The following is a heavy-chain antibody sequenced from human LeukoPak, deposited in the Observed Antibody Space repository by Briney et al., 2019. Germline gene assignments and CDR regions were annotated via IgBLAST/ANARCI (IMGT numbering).Heavy chain of an antibody. D-gene: IGHD2-2*01. CDR3: AREPPRGYCSSTSCSQPFDY. J-gene: IGHJ4*02. CDR1: GYTFTSYG. Sequence: ASVTVSCKASGYTFTSYGISWVRQAPGQGLEWMGWISAYNGNTNYAQKLQGRVTMTTVTSTSTAYMELRSLRSDDTAVYYCAREPPRGYCSSTSCSQPFDYWGQGTLVTVSS. V-gene: IGHV1-18*01. CDR2: ISAYNGNT.